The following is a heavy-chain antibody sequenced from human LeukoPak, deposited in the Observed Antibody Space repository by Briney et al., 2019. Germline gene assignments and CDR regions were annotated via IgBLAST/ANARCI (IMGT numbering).Heavy chain of an antibody. J-gene: IGHJ4*02. CDR2: IYFIGST. D-gene: IGHD1-1*01. CDR3: ARGVRWSDY. CDR1: GGSINNHY. V-gene: IGHV4-59*11. Sequence: SETLSLTCTVSGGSINNHYWTWTRQPPGKGLEWIGNIYFIGSTNYNPSLKSRVTMSVDTSKNQFSLKLTSVTAADTAVYYCARGVRWSDYWGRGTLVTVSS.